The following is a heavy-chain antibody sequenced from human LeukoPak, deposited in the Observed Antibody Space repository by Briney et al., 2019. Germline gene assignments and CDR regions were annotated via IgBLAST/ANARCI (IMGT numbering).Heavy chain of an antibody. J-gene: IGHJ4*02. Sequence: ASVKVSCKASGYTFTSYDINWVRQATGQGLGWMGWMNPNSGKPGYAQKFQGRVTMTRNTSISTAYMELSSLRSEDTAVYYCARGLAARRFDYWGQGTLVSVSS. CDR1: GYTFTSYD. V-gene: IGHV1-8*01. CDR2: MNPNSGKP. D-gene: IGHD6-6*01. CDR3: ARGLAARRFDY.